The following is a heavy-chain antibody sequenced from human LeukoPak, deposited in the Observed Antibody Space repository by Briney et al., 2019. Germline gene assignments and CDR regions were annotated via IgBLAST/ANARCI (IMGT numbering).Heavy chain of an antibody. CDR3: ASGPSPGLWFGESYFQH. V-gene: IGHV4-59*01. J-gene: IGHJ1*01. Sequence: PSETLSLTCTVSGGSISSYYWSWIRQPPGKGLEWIGYIYYSGSTNYNPSLKSRVTISVDTSKNQFSLKLSSVTAADTAVYYCASGPSPGLWFGESYFQHWGQGTLVTVSS. D-gene: IGHD3-10*01. CDR1: GGSISSYY. CDR2: IYYSGST.